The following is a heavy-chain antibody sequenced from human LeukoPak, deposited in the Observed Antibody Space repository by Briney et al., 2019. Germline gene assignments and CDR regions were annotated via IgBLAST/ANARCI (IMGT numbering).Heavy chain of an antibody. CDR2: ISYDGSNK. D-gene: IGHD6-6*01. Sequence: GVLRLSCAASGFTFSSYAMHWVRQAPGKGLEWVAVISYDGSNKYYADSVKGRFTISRDNSKNTLYLQMNSLRAEDTAVYYCARSSSSSLYYYCGMDVWGQGTTVTVSS. V-gene: IGHV3-30-3*01. J-gene: IGHJ6*02. CDR3: ARSSSSSLYYYCGMDV. CDR1: GFTFSSYA.